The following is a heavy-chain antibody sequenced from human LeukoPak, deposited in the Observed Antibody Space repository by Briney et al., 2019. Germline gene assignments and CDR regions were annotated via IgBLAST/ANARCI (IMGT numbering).Heavy chain of an antibody. D-gene: IGHD3-22*01. CDR3: ARYLYDSLAFDI. J-gene: IGHJ3*02. CDR1: GGSISSSSYY. V-gene: IGHV4-39*07. CDR2: IYYSGST. Sequence: SETLSLTCTVSGGSISSSSYYWGWIRQPPGKGLEWIGSIYYSGSTYYNPSLKSRVTISVDTSKNQFSLNLSSVTAADTAVYYCARYLYDSLAFDIWGQGTMVTVSS.